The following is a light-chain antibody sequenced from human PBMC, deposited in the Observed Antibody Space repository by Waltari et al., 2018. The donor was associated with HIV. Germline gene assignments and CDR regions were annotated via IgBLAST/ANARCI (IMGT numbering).Light chain of an antibody. Sequence: QSALTQPASVSGSPGQSITISCTGTSSDVGGYKYVSWYQQYPGKAPKRIIYDVTTRPSGVSYRFSGSKSGNTASLTISGLQAEDEADYYCCSYTSSITGRVFGTGTKVTVL. V-gene: IGLV2-14*03. CDR3: CSYTSSITGRV. CDR2: DVT. CDR1: SSDVGGYKY. J-gene: IGLJ1*01.